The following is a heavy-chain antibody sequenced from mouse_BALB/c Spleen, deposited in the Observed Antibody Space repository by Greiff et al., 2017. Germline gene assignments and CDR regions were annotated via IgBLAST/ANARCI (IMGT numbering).Heavy chain of an antibody. Sequence: QVQLQQSGAELVRPGTSVKVSCKASGYAFTNYLIEWVKQRPGQGLEWIGVINPGSGGTNYNEKFKGKATLTADKSSSTAYMQLSSLTSDDSAVYFCARGEVGDYWGQGTTLTVSS. CDR3: ARGEVGDY. J-gene: IGHJ2*01. CDR1: GYAFTNYL. D-gene: IGHD1-1*01. CDR2: INPGSGGT. V-gene: IGHV1-54*01.